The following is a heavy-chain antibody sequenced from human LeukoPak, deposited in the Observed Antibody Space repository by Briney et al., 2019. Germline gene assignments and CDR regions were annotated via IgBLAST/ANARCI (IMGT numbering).Heavy chain of an antibody. Sequence: GGSLRLSCAASGFTFSSYAMSWVRQAPGKGLEWVSAISASGGTTYYADSVKGRFTISRDNSKNTLYLQMNSLGAEDTAVYYCAKDLIGSGSFLDVWGKGTTVTVSS. CDR2: ISASGGTT. CDR1: GFTFSSYA. CDR3: AKDLIGSGSFLDV. V-gene: IGHV3-23*01. J-gene: IGHJ6*04. D-gene: IGHD3-10*01.